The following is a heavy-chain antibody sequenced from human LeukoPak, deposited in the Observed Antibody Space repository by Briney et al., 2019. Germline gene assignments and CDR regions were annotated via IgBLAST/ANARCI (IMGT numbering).Heavy chain of an antibody. CDR1: GITFTDAW. Sequence: PGGSLRLSCAASGITFTDAWMSWVRQAPGKGLEWVGRIRSKTDGGTTDYAAPVRGRFTISRGDSKNTLYLQMNSLKTEDTAMYYCDTQHQLVIEGWFDPWGQGTLVTVSS. CDR2: IRSKTDGGTT. V-gene: IGHV3-15*01. J-gene: IGHJ5*02. D-gene: IGHD6-13*01. CDR3: DTQHQLVIEGWFDP.